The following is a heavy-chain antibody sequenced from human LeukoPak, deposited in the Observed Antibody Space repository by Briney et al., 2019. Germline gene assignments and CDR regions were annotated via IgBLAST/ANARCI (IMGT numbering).Heavy chain of an antibody. CDR2: INHSGST. CDR3: ARGRAAASGDY. Sequence: SETLSLTCAVYGGSFSGYYWSWIRQPPGKGLEWIGEINHSGSTNYNPSLKSRVTISVDTSKNQFSLKLSSVTAADTAVYYCARGRAAASGDYWGQGTLVTVSS. D-gene: IGHD2-2*01. CDR1: GGSFSGYY. V-gene: IGHV4-34*01. J-gene: IGHJ4*02.